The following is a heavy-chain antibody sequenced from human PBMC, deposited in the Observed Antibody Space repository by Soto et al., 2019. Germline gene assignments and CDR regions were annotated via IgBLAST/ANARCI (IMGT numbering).Heavy chain of an antibody. CDR1: SASIITEQR. D-gene: IGHD6-19*01. J-gene: IGHJ4*02. Sequence: QMQLQESGPGLVKPSETLSLTCAVSSASIITEQRWTWVRQPPGKGLEWIGEIHHSGSTNNNPSLRSRVTMSVDKSKHQFSPTLNSVTAADTALYYCARSFGWYAIDHWGQGTLVIVSS. CDR2: IHHSGST. V-gene: IGHV4-4*02. CDR3: ARSFGWYAIDH.